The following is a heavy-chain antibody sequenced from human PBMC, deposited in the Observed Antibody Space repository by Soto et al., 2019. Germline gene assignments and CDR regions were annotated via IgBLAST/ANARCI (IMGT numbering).Heavy chain of an antibody. J-gene: IGHJ4*02. Sequence: GGSLRLSCAASGFTFSSYAMSRVRQAPGKGLEWVSAISGSGGSTYYADSVKGRFTISRDNSKNTLYLQMNSLRAEDTAVYYCAKDYWYGSGSYPRCMDYWGQGTLVTISS. CDR2: ISGSGGST. CDR3: AKDYWYGSGSYPRCMDY. CDR1: GFTFSSYA. V-gene: IGHV3-23*01. D-gene: IGHD3-10*01.